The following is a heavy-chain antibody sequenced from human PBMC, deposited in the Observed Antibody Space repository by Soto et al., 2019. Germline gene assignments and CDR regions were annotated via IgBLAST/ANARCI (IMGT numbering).Heavy chain of an antibody. CDR3: ARGGLGYCSGGSCYSAELSRYYYGMDV. CDR2: IYSSGST. CDR1: CGSLTRGGYY. D-gene: IGHD2-15*01. Sequence: PSETPSLTFPVSCGSLTRGGYYWSWIRQHPGKGLEGDGDIYSSGSTYYNPSLKSRVTISVDTSKNQFSLKLSSVTAADTAVYYCARGGLGYCSGGSCYSAELSRYYYGMDVSGQGTTVTVSS. V-gene: IGHV4-31*03. J-gene: IGHJ6*02.